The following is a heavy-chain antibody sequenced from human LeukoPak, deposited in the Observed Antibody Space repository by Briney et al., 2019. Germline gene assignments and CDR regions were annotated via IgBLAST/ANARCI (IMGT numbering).Heavy chain of an antibody. CDR3: ARTPKGGIYYDFWSGYYGFGY. CDR2: INPNSGGT. D-gene: IGHD3-3*01. V-gene: IGHV1-2*02. J-gene: IGHJ4*02. Sequence: ASVKVSCKASGYTFTGYYMHWVRQAPGQGLEWMEWINPNSGGTNYAQKFQGRVTMTRDTSISTAYMELSRLRSDDTAVYYCARTPKGGIYYDFWSGYYGFGYWGQGTLVTVSS. CDR1: GYTFTGYY.